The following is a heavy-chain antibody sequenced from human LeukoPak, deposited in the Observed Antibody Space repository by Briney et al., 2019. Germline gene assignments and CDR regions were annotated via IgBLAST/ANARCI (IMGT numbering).Heavy chain of an antibody. CDR1: GFTFSTYW. J-gene: IGHJ5*02. D-gene: IGHD2-2*01. Sequence: GGSLRLSCAASGFTFSTYWMHWLRQAPGKGLVWVSRINSDGSSTTYADSVKGRFTISRDNAKNTLFLQMNSLRVEDTAVYYCARGASTDTGWFDPWGQGTLVTVSS. V-gene: IGHV3-74*01. CDR2: INSDGSST. CDR3: ARGASTDTGWFDP.